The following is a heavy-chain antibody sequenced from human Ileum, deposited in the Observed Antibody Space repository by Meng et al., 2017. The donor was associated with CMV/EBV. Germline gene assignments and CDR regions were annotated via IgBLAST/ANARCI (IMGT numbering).Heavy chain of an antibody. CDR1: GFSLNYYE. J-gene: IGHJ3*02. Sequence: GGPLRLSCAASGFSLNYYEMNWVRQAPGKGLEWISYISSSSMTIQYAESVKGRFTISRDNAKNSLYLQMNGLRAEDTAVYYCARDVFRGEAFDIWGQGTMVTVSS. CDR3: ARDVFRGEAFDI. D-gene: IGHD3-3*01. CDR2: ISSSSMTI. V-gene: IGHV3-48*03.